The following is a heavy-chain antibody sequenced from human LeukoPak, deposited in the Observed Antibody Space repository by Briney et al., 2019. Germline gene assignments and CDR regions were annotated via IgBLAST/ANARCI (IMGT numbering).Heavy chain of an antibody. CDR1: GFTFSSYS. CDR3: ARVVAGYYDSSGYSGNDAFDI. J-gene: IGHJ3*02. D-gene: IGHD3-22*01. V-gene: IGHV3-21*01. CDR2: ISSSSSYI. Sequence: KPGGSLRLSCAASGFTFSSYSMNWVRQAPGKGLEWVSSISSSSSYIYYADSVKGRFTISRDNAKNSLYLQMNSLRAEDTAVDYCARVVAGYYDSSGYSGNDAFDIWGQGTMVTVSS.